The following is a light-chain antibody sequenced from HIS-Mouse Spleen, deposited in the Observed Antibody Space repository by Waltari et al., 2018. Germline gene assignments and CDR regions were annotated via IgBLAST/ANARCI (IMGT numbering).Light chain of an antibody. CDR2: KDS. CDR1: ALPKQY. Sequence: SYELTQPPSVSVSPGQTARITCSGDALPKQYAYWYQQKPGQAPVMVIYKDSARPSGIPARFSGSSSGTTVTLTISGVQAEDEADYYCQSADSSGTYVVFGGGTKLTVL. CDR3: QSADSSGTYVV. V-gene: IGLV3-25*03. J-gene: IGLJ2*01.